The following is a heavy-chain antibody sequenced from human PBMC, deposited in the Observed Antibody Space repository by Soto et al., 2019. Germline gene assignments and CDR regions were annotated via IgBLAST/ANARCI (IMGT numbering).Heavy chain of an antibody. CDR3: AKYGPILCFGELPLNCFAY. CDR2: ISGSGGST. J-gene: IGHJ4*02. CDR1: GFTFSGDA. Sequence: GGSLRLSCAASGFTFSGDAMSWVRQAPGKGLEWVSTISGSGGSTYYADSVKGRFTISRDNSKNTLYLQMNSLRAEDTAVYYCAKYGPILCFGELPLNCFAYWGQGTQVTVS. V-gene: IGHV3-23*01. D-gene: IGHD3-10*01.